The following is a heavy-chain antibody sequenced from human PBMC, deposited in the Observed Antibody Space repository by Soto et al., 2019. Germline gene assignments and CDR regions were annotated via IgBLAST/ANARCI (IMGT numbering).Heavy chain of an antibody. CDR1: GFTFSSYG. D-gene: IGHD3-10*01. J-gene: IGHJ6*02. CDR2: ISNDGSKE. V-gene: IGHV3-30*03. Sequence: QVRLVESGGGVVQPGRSLRLSCAASGFTFSSYGMHWVRQAPGKGLEWVAVISNDGSKEYYAASVKGRFTISRDNSKNMLFLQMNSLRAEDTAVYYCADPGSTDLDVWGQGTTVTVSS. CDR3: ADPGSTDLDV.